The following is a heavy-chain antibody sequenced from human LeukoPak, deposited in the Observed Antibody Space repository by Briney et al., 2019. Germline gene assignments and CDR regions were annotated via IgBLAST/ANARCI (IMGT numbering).Heavy chain of an antibody. V-gene: IGHV1-18*01. CDR3: ARGRIMITFGGVIAPCAFDT. Sequence: ASVKVSCKASGYTFTSYGISWVRQAPGQGFEWMGWISAYNGNTNYAQKLQGRVTMTTDTSTSTAYMELRSLRSDDTAVYYCARGRIMITFGGVIAPCAFDTWGQGTMVTVSS. CDR2: ISAYNGNT. CDR1: GYTFTSYG. D-gene: IGHD3-16*02. J-gene: IGHJ3*02.